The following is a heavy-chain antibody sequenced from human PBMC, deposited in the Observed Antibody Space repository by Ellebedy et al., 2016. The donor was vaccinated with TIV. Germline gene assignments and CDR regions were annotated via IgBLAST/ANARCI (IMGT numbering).Heavy chain of an antibody. CDR2: IRHTGGRP. CDR3: AKAVTTEKYYGEY. D-gene: IGHD4-17*01. Sequence: GESLKISCAASGFTFSSYAMYWARQAPGKGLEWVSGIRHTGGRPYYAGSVKGRFTISRDNSRDTLYLQMNSLRAEDTAIYYCAKAVTTEKYYGEYWGQGTLVTVSS. V-gene: IGHV3-23*01. J-gene: IGHJ4*02. CDR1: GFTFSSYA.